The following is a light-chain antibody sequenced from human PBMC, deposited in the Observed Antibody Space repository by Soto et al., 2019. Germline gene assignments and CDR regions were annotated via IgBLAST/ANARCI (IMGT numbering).Light chain of an antibody. Sequence: IVLTQSPATLSLSPGERATLSCRASQSVSSYLAWSQQKTAKGPRLLIFATTTRATGIPARFSGSGSGTDFTLTISSLEPEDFAVYYCQQRTHWPPYTFGQGTRLEIK. CDR3: QQRTHWPPYT. CDR1: QSVSSY. V-gene: IGKV3-11*01. J-gene: IGKJ2*01. CDR2: ATT.